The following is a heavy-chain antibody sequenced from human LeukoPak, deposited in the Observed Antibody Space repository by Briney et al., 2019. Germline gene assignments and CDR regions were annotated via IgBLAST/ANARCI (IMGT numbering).Heavy chain of an antibody. CDR1: EYIFINYE. Sequence: ASVKVSCKASEYIFINYEINWVRQATGQGLEWLGWMNPNSGDTGYAQKFQGRVTISRNTSMRTAYMELSSLTSEDTAVYYCARRAYSGYDYSLYYMDVWGKGTTVTVSS. CDR2: MNPNSGDT. CDR3: ARRAYSGYDYSLYYMDV. J-gene: IGHJ6*03. D-gene: IGHD5-12*01. V-gene: IGHV1-8*03.